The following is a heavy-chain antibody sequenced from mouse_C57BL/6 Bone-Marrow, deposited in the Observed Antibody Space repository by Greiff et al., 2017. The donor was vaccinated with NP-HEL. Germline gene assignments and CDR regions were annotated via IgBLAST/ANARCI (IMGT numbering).Heavy chain of an antibody. Sequence: QVQLQQPGTELVKPGTSVKLSCKSSGYTFTSYWMHWVKQRLGQGLEWIGNINPSNGGTNYNEKFKSKATLTVDKSSSTAYMQLSSLTSDDSAVYYCAREGRWLRRGYWYFDVGDTGTTVTVSS. CDR2: INPSNGGT. D-gene: IGHD2-2*01. V-gene: IGHV1-53*01. CDR3: AREGRWLRRGYWYFDV. J-gene: IGHJ1*03. CDR1: GYTFTSYW.